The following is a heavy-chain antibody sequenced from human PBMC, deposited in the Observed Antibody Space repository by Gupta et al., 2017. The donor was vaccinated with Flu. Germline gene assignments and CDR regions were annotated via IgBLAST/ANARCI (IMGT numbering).Heavy chain of an antibody. CDR1: AYTFTSYA. CDR3: ARVPPGSDLEWFSAYYYDYMDV. CDR2: INTNTGNP. D-gene: IGHD3-3*01. V-gene: IGHV7-4-1*02. Sequence: QVQLVHSGSESTKPGASVKVSCKASAYTFTSYAMNWVRQAPGQGLEWMGWINTNTGNPTYAEGFTGRFVFALDTSVSTADLQISSLKAEDTAVYYCARVPPGSDLEWFSAYYYDYMDVWGKGTTVTVSS. J-gene: IGHJ6*03.